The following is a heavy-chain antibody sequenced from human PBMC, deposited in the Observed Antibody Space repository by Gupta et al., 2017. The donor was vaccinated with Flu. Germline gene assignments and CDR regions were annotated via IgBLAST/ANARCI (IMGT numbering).Heavy chain of an antibody. D-gene: IGHD1-1*01. CDR2: ISSSSSYL. J-gene: IGHJ4*02. Sequence: EVQLVESGGGLVKPGGSLRLSCAASGFTFGTYSMNWVRQAPGKGLEWVSSISSSSSYLYFEDSVRGRFTSSRDNAKNSLFLQMHSLRADDTAVYYCARSWAAGGTGTYFDYWGQGIPVTVSS. CDR1: GFTFGTYS. CDR3: ARSWAAGGTGTYFDY. V-gene: IGHV3-21*02.